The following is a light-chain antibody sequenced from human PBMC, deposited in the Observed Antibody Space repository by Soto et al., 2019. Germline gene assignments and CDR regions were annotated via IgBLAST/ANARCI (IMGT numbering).Light chain of an antibody. CDR1: QSVSNNY. Sequence: EIVLTQSPGTLSLSPGERATLSCRASQSVSNNYLAWYQQKPGQAPRLLIYGASNRATGIPDRFSGSGSGTNFTLTIDSLQPEDFATYYCQQSYSIWWTFGQGTKVDIK. CDR2: GAS. J-gene: IGKJ1*01. V-gene: IGKV3-20*01. CDR3: QQSYSIWWT.